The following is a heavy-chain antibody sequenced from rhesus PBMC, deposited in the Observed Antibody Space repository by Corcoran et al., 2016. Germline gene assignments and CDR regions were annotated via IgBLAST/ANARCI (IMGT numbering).Heavy chain of an antibody. J-gene: IGHJ4*01. CDR1: GGSISSNF. V-gene: IGHV4-173*01. D-gene: IGHD3-3*01. CDR3: ASGGYNFWTGYYLAD. CDR2: ISGSGGST. Sequence: QLQLQESGPGLVKPSETLSLTCAVSGGSISSNFWSWLRQPPGKGLEWIGRISGSGGSTDYHPSLKSRVNNSTDTSKNQFSLKLTSMTAADTAVYYCASGGYNFWTGYYLADWGQGVLVTVSS.